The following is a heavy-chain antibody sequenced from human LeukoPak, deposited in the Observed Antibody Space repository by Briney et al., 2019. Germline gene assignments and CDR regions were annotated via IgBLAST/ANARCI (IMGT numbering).Heavy chain of an antibody. J-gene: IGHJ4*02. V-gene: IGHV3-30*03. D-gene: IGHD3-3*01. Sequence: GGPLRLSCAPSGFTFSRHGMHWVRQAPGKGLEWVAIISNDGSRKYYAHSVEGRFTISRDNSKNTLYLQMDSLRAEDTAVYYCARDRAWNYFDYWGQGTLVTVSS. CDR2: ISNDGSRK. CDR1: GFTFSRHG. CDR3: ARDRAWNYFDY.